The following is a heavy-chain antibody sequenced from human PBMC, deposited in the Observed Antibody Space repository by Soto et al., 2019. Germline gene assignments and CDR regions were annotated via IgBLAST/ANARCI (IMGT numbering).Heavy chain of an antibody. D-gene: IGHD2-21*02. CDR2: ISARGGSR. CDR1: GFTFDSHE. CDR3: GRDGGYYGIDS. Sequence: EVQLLESGGGLVQPGGSLTLSCAASGFTFDSHEMSWVRQAPGKGLEWVSTISARGGSRYYADSVKGRFTVSRDNSKNSLYLQMNSLRAGDTAVYYCGRDGGYYGIDSWGQGTLVTVSS. J-gene: IGHJ4*02. V-gene: IGHV3-23*01.